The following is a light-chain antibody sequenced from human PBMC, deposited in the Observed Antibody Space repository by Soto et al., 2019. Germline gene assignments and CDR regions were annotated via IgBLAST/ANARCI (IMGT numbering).Light chain of an antibody. J-gene: IGKJ2*01. V-gene: IGKV4-1*01. CDR3: QQYESTPPT. Sequence: DIVMTQSTESLAVSLGERATINCKSSQSVLYSSNNKNDLAWNQQRPGQPPKLLIYWASTRESGIPDRFSGSGSGTDFTLTITSLQVEDVAVYYCQQYESTPPTFVHGAEVQIK. CDR2: WAS. CDR1: QSVLYSSNNKND.